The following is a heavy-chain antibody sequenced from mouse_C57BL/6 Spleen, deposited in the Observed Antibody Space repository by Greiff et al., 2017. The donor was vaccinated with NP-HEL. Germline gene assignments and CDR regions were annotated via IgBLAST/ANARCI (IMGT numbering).Heavy chain of an antibody. V-gene: IGHV5-17*01. D-gene: IGHD1-1*01. Sequence: DVHLVESGGGLVKPGGSLKLSCAASGFTFSDYGMHWVRQAPEKGLEWVAYISSGSSTIYYADTVKGRFTISRDNAKNTLFLQMTSLRSEDTAMYYCAILYYYGSSYWGQGTTLTVSS. CDR2: ISSGSSTI. J-gene: IGHJ2*01. CDR3: AILYYYGSSY. CDR1: GFTFSDYG.